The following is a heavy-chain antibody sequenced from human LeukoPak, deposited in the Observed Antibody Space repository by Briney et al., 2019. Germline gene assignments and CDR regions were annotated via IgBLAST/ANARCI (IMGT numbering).Heavy chain of an antibody. Sequence: SETLSLTCTVSVGSISSYYWSWIRQPAGKGLEWIGRIYTSGSTNYNPALKSRVTMSVDTSKNQFSLKLSSVTAADTAVYYCAREQTDYGSGELFYWFDPWGQGTLVTVSS. CDR2: IYTSGST. V-gene: IGHV4-4*07. D-gene: IGHD3-10*01. J-gene: IGHJ5*02. CDR1: VGSISSYY. CDR3: AREQTDYGSGELFYWFDP.